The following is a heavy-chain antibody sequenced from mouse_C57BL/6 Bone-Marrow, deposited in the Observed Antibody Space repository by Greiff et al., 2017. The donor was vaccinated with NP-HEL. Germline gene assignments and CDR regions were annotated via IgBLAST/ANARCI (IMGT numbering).Heavy chain of an antibody. Sequence: QVHVKQSGAELVRPGASVTLSCKASGYTFTDYEMHWVKQTPVHGLEWIGAIDPETGGTAYNQKFKGKAILTADKSSSTAYMELRSLTSEDSAVYYCTLDGYLFAYWGQGTLVTVSA. J-gene: IGHJ3*01. D-gene: IGHD2-3*01. CDR2: IDPETGGT. CDR3: TLDGYLFAY. V-gene: IGHV1-15*01. CDR1: GYTFTDYE.